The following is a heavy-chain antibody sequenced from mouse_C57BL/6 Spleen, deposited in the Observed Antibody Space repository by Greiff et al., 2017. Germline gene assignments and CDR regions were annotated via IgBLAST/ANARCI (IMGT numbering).Heavy chain of an antibody. CDR1: GFTFSNYW. J-gene: IGHJ4*01. CDR2: IRLKSDNYAT. V-gene: IGHV6-3*01. Sequence: EVKVEESGGGLVQPGGSMKLSCVASGFTFSNYWMNWVRQSPEKGLEWVAQIRLKSDNYATHYAESVKGRFTISRDDSKSSVYLQMNNLRAEDTGIYYCTGLYGNFYYYAMDYWGQGTSVTVSS. CDR3: TGLYGNFYYYAMDY. D-gene: IGHD2-1*01.